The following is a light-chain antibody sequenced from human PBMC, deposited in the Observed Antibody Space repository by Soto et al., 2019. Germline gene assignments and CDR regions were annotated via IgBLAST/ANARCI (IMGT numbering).Light chain of an antibody. V-gene: IGKV3-11*01. CDR2: DAS. J-gene: IGKJ1*01. Sequence: EIVLTQSPATLSLSPGERATLSCRASQSVSSYLLWYQQKPGQTPRLLIYDASNRATGIPARFSGSGSGTEFTLTISSLQSEDFAVYYCQQYNNWPGTFGQGTKVDNK. CDR3: QQYNNWPGT. CDR1: QSVSSY.